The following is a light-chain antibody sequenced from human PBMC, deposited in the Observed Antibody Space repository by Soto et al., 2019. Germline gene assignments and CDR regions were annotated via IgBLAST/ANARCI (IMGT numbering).Light chain of an antibody. Sequence: VLTQSPDTLSLSPGERATLSCRASESISSNFLAWYQQRPGQAPRLLIYGASTRASGIPDRFSGSGSGTDFALTISRLEPEDFAVFYCQQYGTSPFTFGPGTKVDIK. CDR1: ESISSNF. V-gene: IGKV3-20*01. CDR2: GAS. J-gene: IGKJ3*01. CDR3: QQYGTSPFT.